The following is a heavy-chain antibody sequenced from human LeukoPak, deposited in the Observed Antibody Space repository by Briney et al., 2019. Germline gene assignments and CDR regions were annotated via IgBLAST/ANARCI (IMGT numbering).Heavy chain of an antibody. J-gene: IGHJ3*02. V-gene: IGHV3-7*01. Sequence: GGSLRLSCVVSGFTITGSWMSWVRQAPGKGLEWVANIKQDGSEKYYVDSVKGRFTISRDSAKNSLYLQMNSLRAEDTAAYYCARDDRNDDYVWGSYRYIGAFDIWGQGTMVTVSS. CDR2: IKQDGSEK. CDR1: GFTITGSW. CDR3: ARDDRNDDYVWGSYRYIGAFDI. D-gene: IGHD3-16*02.